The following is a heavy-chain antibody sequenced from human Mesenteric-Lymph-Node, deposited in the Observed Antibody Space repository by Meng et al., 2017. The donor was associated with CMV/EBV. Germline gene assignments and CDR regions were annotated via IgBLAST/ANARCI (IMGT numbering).Heavy chain of an antibody. V-gene: IGHV1-2*02. CDR3: ARDRASMIEVIIPGRDGMDV. CDR2: INPNSGGT. J-gene: IGHJ6*02. D-gene: IGHD3-22*01. CDR1: RYTFTGYY. Sequence: ASVKVSCKASRYTFTGYYMHWVRQAPGQGLEWMGWINPNSGGTKYAQKFKGRVTMTRDTSISTAYMELSRLRSDDTAVYYCARDRASMIEVIIPGRDGMDVWGQGTTVTVSS.